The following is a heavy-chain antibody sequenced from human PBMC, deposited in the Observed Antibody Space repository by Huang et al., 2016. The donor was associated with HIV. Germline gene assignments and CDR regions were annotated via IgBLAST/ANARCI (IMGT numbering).Heavy chain of an antibody. CDR1: GGSFTGNY. D-gene: IGHD3-3*01. CDR2: VNDSGAT. J-gene: IGHJ6*02. Sequence: QMQLQQRGAGLLKPSETLSLTCVSGGSFTGNYLTWIRQAPGKGLEWIGEVNDSGATNYNPSLNGRVTRSLDKSNRELSLNLRSVTAADTAVYYCARQWTILEWLLGLDVWGQGTTVIVSS. CDR3: ARQWTILEWLLGLDV. V-gene: IGHV4-34*02.